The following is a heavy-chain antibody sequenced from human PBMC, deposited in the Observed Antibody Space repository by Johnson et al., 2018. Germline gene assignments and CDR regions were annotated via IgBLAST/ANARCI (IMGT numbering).Heavy chain of an antibody. CDR2: VSGRGGST. J-gene: IGHJ6*03. D-gene: IGHD3-3*01. V-gene: IGHV3-23*01. CDR3: AKQRSYDFWSGMDV. CDR1: GFTFDNYA. Sequence: VQLQESGGGLVQPGGSLRLSCAASGFTFDNYAMSWVRQAPGKGLEWVSGVSGRGGSTYYADPVKGRFTISRDNSKNTRYLQMNSLRAEDTAVYYCAKQRSYDFWSGMDVWGKGTTVTVSS.